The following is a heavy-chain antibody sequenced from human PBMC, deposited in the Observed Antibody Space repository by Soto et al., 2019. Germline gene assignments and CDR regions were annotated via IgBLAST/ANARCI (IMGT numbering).Heavy chain of an antibody. Sequence: PGESLKISCKGSGYSFTSYWIGWVRQMPGKGLEWMGIIYLGDSDTRYSPSFQGQVTISADKSISTAYLQWSSLKASDTAMYYCARHYYYDSSGYYSDYWGQGTLVTVSS. D-gene: IGHD3-22*01. V-gene: IGHV5-51*01. J-gene: IGHJ4*02. CDR1: GYSFTSYW. CDR2: IYLGDSDT. CDR3: ARHYYYDSSGYYSDY.